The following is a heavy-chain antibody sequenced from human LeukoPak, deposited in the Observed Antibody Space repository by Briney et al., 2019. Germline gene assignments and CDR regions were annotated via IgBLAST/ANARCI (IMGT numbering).Heavy chain of an antibody. CDR1: GFTFSSYS. Sequence: GGSLRLSCAASGFTFSSYSLNWVRQAPGKGLEWVSSISSSSSYIYYADSVKGRFTTSRDNAKNSLYLQMNSLRAEDTAVYYCARYYDSNSYGPGYWGQGTLVTVSS. CDR3: ARYYDSNSYGPGY. CDR2: ISSSSSYI. D-gene: IGHD3-22*01. V-gene: IGHV3-21*01. J-gene: IGHJ4*02.